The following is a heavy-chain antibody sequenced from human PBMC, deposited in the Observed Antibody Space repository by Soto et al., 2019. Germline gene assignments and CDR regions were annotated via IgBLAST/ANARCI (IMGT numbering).Heavy chain of an antibody. D-gene: IGHD4-4*01. J-gene: IGHJ4*02. CDR2: ISGSGGST. V-gene: IGHV3-23*01. CDR3: AKGGAGTVTTLSPDGLWDFDY. CDR1: GFTFSSYA. Sequence: GGSLRLSCAASGFTFSSYAMSWVRQAPGKGLEWVSAISGSGGSTYYADSVKGRLTISRDNSKNTLYLQMNSLRAEDTAVYYCAKGGAGTVTTLSPDGLWDFDYWGQGTLVTVSS.